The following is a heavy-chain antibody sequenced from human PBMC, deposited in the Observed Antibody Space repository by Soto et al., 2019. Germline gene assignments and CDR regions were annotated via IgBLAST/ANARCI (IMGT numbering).Heavy chain of an antibody. J-gene: IGHJ5*02. CDR3: AKGGELLWFGELLSWFDP. Sequence: QVQLVESGGGVVQPGRSLRLSCAASGFTFSSYGMHWVRQAPGKGLEWVAVISYDGSNKYYADSVKGRFTISRDNSKKTLYLQMNSLRAEDTAVYYCAKGGELLWFGELLSWFDPWGQGTLVTVSS. D-gene: IGHD3-10*01. CDR2: ISYDGSNK. CDR1: GFTFSSYG. V-gene: IGHV3-30*18.